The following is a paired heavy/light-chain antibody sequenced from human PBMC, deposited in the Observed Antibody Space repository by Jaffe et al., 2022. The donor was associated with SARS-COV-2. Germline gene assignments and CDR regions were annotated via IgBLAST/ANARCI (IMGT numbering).Heavy chain of an antibody. CDR3: DKGSGGMPG. V-gene: IGHV3-7*01. CDR1: GFTFSSYW. D-gene: IGHD3-10*01. Sequence: EVQLVESGGGLVQPGGSLRLSCAASGFTFSSYWMGWVRQAPGKGLEWVASINQDGTEKYYVDSVRGRFTISRDNAKNSLYLQINSLRADDTAVYYCDKGSGGMPGWGQGALVTVSS. CDR2: INQDGTEK. J-gene: IGHJ4*02.
Light chain of an antibody. V-gene: IGLV7-46*01. CDR1: TGPVTSGHW. CDR3: LLAYGGDGA. J-gene: IGLJ3*02. CDR2: DTN. Sequence: QAVVTQEPSLTVSPGGTVTLTCGSSTGPVTSGHWPHWFQQKPGQAPRTLIYDTNNRHSWTPARFSGSLLGGKAALTLSGAQPEDEADYYCLLAYGGDGAFGGGTKLTVL.